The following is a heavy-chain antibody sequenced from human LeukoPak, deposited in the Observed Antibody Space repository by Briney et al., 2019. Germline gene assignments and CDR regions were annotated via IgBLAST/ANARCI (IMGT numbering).Heavy chain of an antibody. J-gene: IGHJ4*02. V-gene: IGHV4-31*03. CDR1: GGSISSGGYY. CDR3: ARKGSDTAMGFDY. CDR2: IYYSGST. D-gene: IGHD5-18*01. Sequence: SETLSLTCTVSGGSISSGGYYWSWIRQHPGKGLEWIGYIYYSGSTYYNPSLKSRVTISVDTSKNQFSLKLSSVTAADTAVYYCARKGSDTAMGFDYWGQGTLVTVSS.